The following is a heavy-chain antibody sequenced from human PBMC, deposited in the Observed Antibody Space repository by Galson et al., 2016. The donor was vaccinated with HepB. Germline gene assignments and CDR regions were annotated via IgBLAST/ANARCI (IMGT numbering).Heavy chain of an antibody. CDR1: QLPLTNAW. CDR3: TTENGRLSFDV. Sequence: SLRLSCAVSQLPLTNAWMSWVRQAPGKGLEWVGRIKNKVDGGTIDYAAPVRGRFTISIDDSKNTLHLQMNSLKTGDTAVYYCTTENGRLSFDVWGPGTKVTVSS. J-gene: IGHJ3*01. CDR2: IKNKVDGGTI. V-gene: IGHV3-15*01. D-gene: IGHD2-8*01.